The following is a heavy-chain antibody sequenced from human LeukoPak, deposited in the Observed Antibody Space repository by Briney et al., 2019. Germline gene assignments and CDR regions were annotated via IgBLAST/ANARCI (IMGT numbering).Heavy chain of an antibody. CDR2: IRSSGTT. Sequence: PGGSLRLSCTTSGFTFGTHTMHWFRQAPGKGLQWIGFIRSSGTTKYAASVKGRFTISRDDSKSIGYLQMNSLKTEDTAVYYCTRDRFYVWFDPWGQGTLVTVSS. J-gene: IGHJ5*02. CDR3: TRDRFYVWFDP. V-gene: IGHV3-49*03. D-gene: IGHD3-16*01. CDR1: GFTFGTHT.